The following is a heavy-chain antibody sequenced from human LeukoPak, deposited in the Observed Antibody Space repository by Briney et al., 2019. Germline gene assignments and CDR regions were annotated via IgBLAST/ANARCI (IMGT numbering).Heavy chain of an antibody. Sequence: GASVKVSCKASGGTFSSYAISWVRQAPGQGLEWMGGIIPIFGTANYAQKFQGRVTITADKSTSTAYMELSSLRSEDTAIYYCARDNSVGGIAWWFDPWGQGTLVTVSS. CDR3: ARDNSVGGIAWWFDP. V-gene: IGHV1-69*06. CDR2: IIPIFGTA. D-gene: IGHD3-10*01. J-gene: IGHJ5*02. CDR1: GGTFSSYA.